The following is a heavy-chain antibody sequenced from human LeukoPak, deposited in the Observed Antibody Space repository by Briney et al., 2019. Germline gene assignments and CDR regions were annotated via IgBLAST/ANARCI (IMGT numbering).Heavy chain of an antibody. CDR1: GFTFSDCD. CDR3: GKAFPPLRVAAAGDY. V-gene: IGHV3-21*06. CDR2: ISYMGDHR. J-gene: IGHJ4*02. Sequence: GGSLRLSCTASGFTFSDCDMNWFRQAPGRGLQWVSSISYMGDHRYYADSAKGRFTISRDNAKNSLYLQMDNLRADDTAVYYCGKAFPPLRVAAAGDYWGQGTLVTVSS. D-gene: IGHD6-25*01.